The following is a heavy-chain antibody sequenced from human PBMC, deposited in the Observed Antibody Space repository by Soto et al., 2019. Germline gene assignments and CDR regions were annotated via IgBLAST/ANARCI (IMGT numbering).Heavy chain of an antibody. D-gene: IGHD2-15*01. CDR1: GYTYAMHY. CDR2: IKRSYGST. J-gene: IGHJ4*02. Sequence: QVQLGQSGAEVKKPGASVKISCKTSGYTYAMHYIHWVRHVPGQGLEWRGMIKRSYGSTSYVQKFQGRVTMTRDTSATTVFLNMSRLTSHDPAVFYCAREDGGGGRRHDFWGQGTLVTVSS. V-gene: IGHV1-46*01. CDR3: AREDGGGGRRHDF.